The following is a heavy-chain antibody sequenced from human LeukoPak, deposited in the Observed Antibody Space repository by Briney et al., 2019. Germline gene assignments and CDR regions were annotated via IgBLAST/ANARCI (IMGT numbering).Heavy chain of an antibody. J-gene: IGHJ4*02. CDR3: AISILPTTAGGGH. D-gene: IGHD5-12*01. CDR2: TRNKANSYTT. V-gene: IGHV3-72*01. CDR1: GFTFSDHY. Sequence: PGGSLRLSCAASGFTFSDHYMDWVRQAPGKGLEGVGRTRNKANSYTTEYAASVKGRFTISRDDSKKSLYLQMNSLKTEDTAVYYCAISILPTTAGGGHWGQGTLVTVSS.